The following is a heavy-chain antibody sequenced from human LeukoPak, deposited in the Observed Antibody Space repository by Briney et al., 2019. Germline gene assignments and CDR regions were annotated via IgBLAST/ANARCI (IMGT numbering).Heavy chain of an antibody. V-gene: IGHV4-31*03. CDR2: IYFSGST. CDR1: GGSITAYY. Sequence: SETLSLTCTVSGGSITAYYWSWIRQHPGKGLEWIGFIYFSGSTYYNPSLKSRVSISVDTSKNQFSLNLSSVTAADTAVYYCARVPGVATSLSGYTMGYYFDYWGQGTLVTVSS. J-gene: IGHJ4*02. D-gene: IGHD5-12*01. CDR3: ARVPGVATSLSGYTMGYYFDY.